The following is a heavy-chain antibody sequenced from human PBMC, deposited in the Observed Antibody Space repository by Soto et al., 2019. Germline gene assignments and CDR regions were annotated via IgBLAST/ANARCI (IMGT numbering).Heavy chain of an antibody. CDR3: ASRYF. CDR2: ISWNSVSI. J-gene: IGHJ4*02. Sequence: EVQLVESGGGLVQPGRSLRLSCKASGFTFDDYAMHWVRQGPGKGLEWVSGISWNSVSIGYADSVKGRFTISRDNGKNLLYLQMDSLRAEDTAFYYCASRYFWGQGTLVTVSS. CDR1: GFTFDDYA. V-gene: IGHV3-9*01.